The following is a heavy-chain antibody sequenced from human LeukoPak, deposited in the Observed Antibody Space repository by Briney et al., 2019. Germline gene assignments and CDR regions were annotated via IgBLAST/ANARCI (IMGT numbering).Heavy chain of an antibody. J-gene: IGHJ4*02. V-gene: IGHV3-30*04. Sequence: GGSLRLSCAASGFTFSRSAMHWVRQSPGKGLEWVAVISYDGSNKYYADSVKGRLTISRDNSKNTLYLQMNSLRAEDTAVYYCAKDRGEWELLFDYWGQGTLVTVSS. CDR3: AKDRGEWELLFDY. CDR2: ISYDGSNK. CDR1: GFTFSRSA. D-gene: IGHD1-26*01.